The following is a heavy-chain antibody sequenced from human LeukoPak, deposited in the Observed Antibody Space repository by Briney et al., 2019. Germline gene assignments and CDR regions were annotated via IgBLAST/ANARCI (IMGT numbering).Heavy chain of an antibody. Sequence: GGSLRLSCAASGFTFSSYGMSWVRQAPGKGLEWVSAISDSGGSTYYADSVKGRFTISRDNTKNSLYLQMNSLRAEDTAVYYCARGSYSYFDYWGQGTLVTVSS. CDR1: GFTFSSYG. J-gene: IGHJ4*02. D-gene: IGHD3-10*01. V-gene: IGHV3-23*01. CDR3: ARGSYSYFDY. CDR2: ISDSGGST.